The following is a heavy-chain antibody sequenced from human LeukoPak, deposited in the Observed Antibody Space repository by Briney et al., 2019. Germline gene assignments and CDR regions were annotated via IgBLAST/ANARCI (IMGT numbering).Heavy chain of an antibody. CDR1: GFTFDDYA. CDR3: AKDQGYDSSGYVPD. V-gene: IGHV3-43D*04. CDR2: ISWDGGST. Sequence: GGSLRLSCAASGFTFDDYAMHWVSQAPGKGLEWVSLISWDGGSTYYADSVKGRFTISRDNSKNSLYLQMNSLRAEDTALYYCAKDQGYDSSGYVPDLGQGTLVTVSS. J-gene: IGHJ4*02. D-gene: IGHD3-22*01.